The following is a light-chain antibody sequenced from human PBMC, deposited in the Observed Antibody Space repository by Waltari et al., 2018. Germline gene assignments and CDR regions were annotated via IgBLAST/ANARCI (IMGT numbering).Light chain of an antibody. CDR2: GAS. J-gene: IGKJ5*01. CDR1: QGVSSS. CDR3: QQYNNWPPIT. V-gene: IGKV3-15*01. Sequence: EIVLTQSPATLSVSPGERVTLSCRASQGVSSSLARYQQTPGQAPRLLIYGASTRDTAIPARASCSGSGTECTLTISSLQSEDVAVYYCQQYNNWPPITCGQGTRLEIK.